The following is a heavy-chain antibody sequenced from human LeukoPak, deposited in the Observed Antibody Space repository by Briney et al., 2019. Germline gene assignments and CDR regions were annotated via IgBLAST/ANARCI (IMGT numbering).Heavy chain of an antibody. D-gene: IGHD3-22*01. Sequence: ASVKVSCKASGYSFTTYAMNWVRQAPGQGLEWMGWINTSTGNPTYAQGFTGRFVFSLDTSVSTAYLQLSSLKAEDTAVYYCARDRPNSSGYLDAFDIWGQGTMVTVSS. CDR1: GYSFTTYA. CDR3: ARDRPNSSGYLDAFDI. V-gene: IGHV7-4-1*02. CDR2: INTSTGNP. J-gene: IGHJ3*02.